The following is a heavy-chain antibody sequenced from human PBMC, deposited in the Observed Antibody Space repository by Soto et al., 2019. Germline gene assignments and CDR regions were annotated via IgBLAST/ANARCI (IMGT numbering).Heavy chain of an antibody. V-gene: IGHV4-39*07. CDR1: GGSISSGGYY. CDR3: SMDTGYAAY. J-gene: IGHJ4*02. Sequence: SETLSLTCTVSGGSISSGGYYWGWIRQPPGKGLEWIGSVYESGSTSYSPSLKTRVSISVDTSKNQLSLKLPSVTAADTAMYYCSMDTGYAAYWGQGTLVTVSS. D-gene: IGHD5-12*01. CDR2: VYESGST.